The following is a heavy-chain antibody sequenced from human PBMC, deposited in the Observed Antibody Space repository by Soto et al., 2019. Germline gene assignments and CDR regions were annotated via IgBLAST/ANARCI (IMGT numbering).Heavy chain of an antibody. CDR2: FDPEDGET. CDR1: GYTLTELS. CDR3: ATSPGVLRYFDWLFVDY. V-gene: IGHV1-24*01. D-gene: IGHD3-9*01. J-gene: IGHJ4*02. Sequence: ASVKVSCKVSGYTLTELSMHWVRQAPGKGLEWMGGFDPEDGETIYAQKFQGRVTMTEDTSTDTAYMELSSLRSEDTAVYYFATSPGVLRYFDWLFVDYWGQGTLVTVSS.